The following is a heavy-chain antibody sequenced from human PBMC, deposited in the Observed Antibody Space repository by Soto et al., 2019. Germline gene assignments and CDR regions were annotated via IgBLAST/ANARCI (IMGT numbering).Heavy chain of an antibody. CDR1: GFIFSSYD. V-gene: IGHV3-30-3*01. CDR3: AREYGIGGAAFDI. D-gene: IGHD1-26*01. CDR2: ISYDGSKK. Sequence: QVQLVESGGGVVQPGRSLRLSCAASGFIFSSYDMHWVRQAPGKGLEWVAVISYDGSKKHYADSVKGRFTISRDNAKNTLYLQMNSLRAEGTAVYYCAREYGIGGAAFDIGGQGTMVTVSS. J-gene: IGHJ3*02.